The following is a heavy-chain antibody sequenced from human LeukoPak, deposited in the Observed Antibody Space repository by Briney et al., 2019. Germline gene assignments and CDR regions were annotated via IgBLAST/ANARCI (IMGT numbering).Heavy chain of an antibody. D-gene: IGHD6-13*01. V-gene: IGHV4-4*07. CDR3: ARGVIATGGNGFDY. Sequence: SETLSLTCSVSGDSITYFYWSWIRQAAGKGLEWIGRIESSGSTDYNASLKSRVTMSVDTSKNQLSLKVISVTAADTAIYYCARGVIATGGNGFDYWGQGTLVTVSS. J-gene: IGHJ4*02. CDR2: IESSGST. CDR1: GDSITYFY.